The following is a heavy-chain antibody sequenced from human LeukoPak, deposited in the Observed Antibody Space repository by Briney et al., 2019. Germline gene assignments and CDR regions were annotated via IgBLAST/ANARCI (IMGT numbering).Heavy chain of an antibody. Sequence: PGGSLRLSCAASGFTFSSYAMHWVRQAPGKGLEWVAVISYDGSNKYYADSVKGRFTISRDNSKNTLYLQMNSLRAEDTAVYYCARDPLNAASGLLRGYFDYWGQGTLVTVSS. V-gene: IGHV3-30-3*01. D-gene: IGHD3-22*01. CDR1: GFTFSSYA. CDR3: ARDPLNAASGLLRGYFDY. CDR2: ISYDGSNK. J-gene: IGHJ4*02.